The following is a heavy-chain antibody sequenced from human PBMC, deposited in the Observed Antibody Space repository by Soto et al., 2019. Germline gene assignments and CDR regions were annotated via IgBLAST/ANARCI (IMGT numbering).Heavy chain of an antibody. V-gene: IGHV1-69*01. D-gene: IGHD2-2*01. CDR1: RVAFSKFI. CDR2: IIPVFGTA. CDR3: AKVRYSSPMGYYYGMDV. J-gene: IGHJ6*02. Sequence: QLEQSGGEVKKPGSSVKVSCKASRVAFSKFIVTWVRQAPGLGLEWVGGIIPVFGTANYAQKFQGRVTITADESTSTSYMEVNNLRSEDTAVYYCAKVRYSSPMGYYYGMDVWGQGTTVTVSS.